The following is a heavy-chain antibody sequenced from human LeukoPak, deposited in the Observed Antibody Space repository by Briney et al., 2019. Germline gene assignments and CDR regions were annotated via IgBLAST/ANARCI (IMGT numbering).Heavy chain of an antibody. CDR3: AKAQRGHNFDY. V-gene: IGHV3-21*04. Sequence: GGSLRLSCAASGFTFSSYSMNWVRQAPGKGLEWVSSISSSSSYIYYADSVKGRFTISRDNSKNTLYLQMNSLRAEDTAVYYCAKAQRGHNFDYWGQGTLVTVSS. CDR2: ISSSSSYI. J-gene: IGHJ4*02. CDR1: GFTFSSYS. D-gene: IGHD5-18*01.